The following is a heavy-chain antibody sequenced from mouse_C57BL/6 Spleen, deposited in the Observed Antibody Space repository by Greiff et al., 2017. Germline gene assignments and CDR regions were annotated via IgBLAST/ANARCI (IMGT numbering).Heavy chain of an antibody. Sequence: VQGVESGAELVKPGASVKISCKASGYAFRSYGLNWVKQRPGKGLEWIGQIYPGDGDPNYNGKVKGKATLTADISSSTAFMQLSCLTSEDSAVYFCAGGYYYSDYWGQGTTLTVSS. D-gene: IGHD2-3*01. J-gene: IGHJ2*01. CDR1: GYAFRSYG. CDR2: IYPGDGDP. V-gene: IGHV1-80*01. CDR3: AGGYYYSDY.